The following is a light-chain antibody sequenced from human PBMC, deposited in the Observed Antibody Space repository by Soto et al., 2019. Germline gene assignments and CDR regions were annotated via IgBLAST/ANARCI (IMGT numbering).Light chain of an antibody. V-gene: IGKV1-39*01. CDR3: QQSYSTPLT. CDR2: AAS. J-gene: IGKJ4*01. Sequence: DIPMTQSPSSLSASVGDRVTITCRASQSISSYLNWYQQKPGKAPKLLIYAASSLQSGVPSRFSGSGSGTDFTLTISSLQPEDVATYYCQQSYSTPLTFGGGTKVEIK. CDR1: QSISSY.